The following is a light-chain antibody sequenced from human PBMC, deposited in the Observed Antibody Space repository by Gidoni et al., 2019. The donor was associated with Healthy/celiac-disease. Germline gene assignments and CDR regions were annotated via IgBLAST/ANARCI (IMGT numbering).Light chain of an antibody. V-gene: IGLV1-47*01. CDR2: RNN. CDR3: AAWDDSLSGWV. Sequence: QSVLTPPPSASATPGHRVTISCSGSSSNIGSNYVYWYQQLPGTAPKLLIYRNNQRPPGVPDRFSGSKSGTSASLAISGLRYEDEADYYCAAWDDSLSGWVFGGGTKLTVL. CDR1: SSNIGSNY. J-gene: IGLJ3*02.